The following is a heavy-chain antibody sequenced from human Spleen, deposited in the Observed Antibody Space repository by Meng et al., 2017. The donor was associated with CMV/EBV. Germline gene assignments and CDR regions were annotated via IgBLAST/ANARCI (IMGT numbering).Heavy chain of an antibody. CDR1: GGSLSGYY. D-gene: IGHD6-6*01. J-gene: IGHJ4*02. CDR3: ARQYSSSYYSDY. V-gene: IGHV4-34*01. Sequence: SETLSLTCGIYGGSLSGYYWSWIRQTPGKGLEWIGEIRHSGDITNYNPSLKSRVTISIDTSKKQFSLKLSAVTAADTAVYYCARQYSSSYYSDYWGQGTLVTV. CDR2: IRHSGDIT.